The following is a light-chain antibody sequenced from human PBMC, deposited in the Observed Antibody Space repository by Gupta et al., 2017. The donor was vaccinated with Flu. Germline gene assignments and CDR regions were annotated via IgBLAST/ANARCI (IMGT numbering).Light chain of an antibody. CDR2: LGS. V-gene: IGKV2-28*01. J-gene: IGKJ2*01. Sequence: DIVMTQSPLSLPVTPGEPASISCRSSQSLLAGNGNNYLDWYLQKPGQSPQLLIYLGSYRASGVPDRCSGSESGTDFTLKISRVEAEDVGIYYGMQALQTPYTCGQGTNLEIK. CDR3: MQALQTPYT. CDR1: QSLLAGNGNNY.